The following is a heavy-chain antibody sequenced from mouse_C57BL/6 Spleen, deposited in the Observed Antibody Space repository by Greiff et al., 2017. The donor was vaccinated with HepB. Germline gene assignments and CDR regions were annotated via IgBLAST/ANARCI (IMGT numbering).Heavy chain of an antibody. V-gene: IGHV1-81*01. J-gene: IGHJ2*01. Sequence: VQLQQSGAELARPGASVKLSCKASGYTFTSYGISWVKQRTGQGLEWIGEIYPRSGNTYYNEKFKGKATLTEDKSSSTAYMELRSLTSEESAVEFCYVGEDYFDYWGQSTTLTVSS. CDR3: YVGEDYFDY. CDR1: GYTFTSYG. CDR2: IYPRSGNT.